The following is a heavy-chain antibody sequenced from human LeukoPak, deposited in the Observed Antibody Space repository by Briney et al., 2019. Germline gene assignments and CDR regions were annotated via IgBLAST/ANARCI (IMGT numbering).Heavy chain of an antibody. CDR3: ACSPGARA. J-gene: IGHJ5*02. V-gene: IGHV3-69-1*01. CDR1: GFTVSSNY. Sequence: GGSLRLSCAASGFTVSSNYMSWVRQAPGKGLEWVSSISSSSYIYYADSVKGRFTISRDNAKNSLYLQMNSLRAEDTAVYYCACSPGARAWGRGTLVTVSS. CDR2: ISSSSYI. D-gene: IGHD7-27*01.